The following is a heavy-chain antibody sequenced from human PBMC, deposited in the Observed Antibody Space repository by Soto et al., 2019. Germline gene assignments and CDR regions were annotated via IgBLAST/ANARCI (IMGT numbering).Heavy chain of an antibody. J-gene: IGHJ6*02. Sequence: PGGSLRLSCAASGFTFSSYAMSWVRQAPGKGLEWVSAISGSGGSTYYADSVKGRFTISRDNSKNTLYLQMNSLRAEDTAVYYCAKEGPVLAAAVWRSYYYGMDVWGQGTTVTVSS. V-gene: IGHV3-23*01. CDR2: ISGSGGST. D-gene: IGHD6-13*01. CDR3: AKEGPVLAAAVWRSYYYGMDV. CDR1: GFTFSSYA.